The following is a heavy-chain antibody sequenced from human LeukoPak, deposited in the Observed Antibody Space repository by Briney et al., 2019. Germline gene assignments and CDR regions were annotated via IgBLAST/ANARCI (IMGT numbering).Heavy chain of an antibody. CDR1: GDSISSGSHY. D-gene: IGHD1-26*01. Sequence: SQTLSLTCTVSGDSISSGSHYWSWIRQPAGKGLEWIGRIYTSGSTKDNPSLKSRITITVDTTKNEFSLKLSSVTAADTAVYYCAGGDLVGGATGFDYWGQGTLVTVSS. CDR2: IYTSGST. CDR3: AGGDLVGGATGFDY. J-gene: IGHJ4*02. V-gene: IGHV4-61*02.